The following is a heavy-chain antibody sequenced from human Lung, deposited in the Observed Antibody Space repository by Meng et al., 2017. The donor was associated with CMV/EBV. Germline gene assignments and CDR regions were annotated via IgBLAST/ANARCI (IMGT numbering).Heavy chain of an antibody. D-gene: IGHD2-2*03. J-gene: IGHJ4*02. CDR1: GFTFSSYS. V-gene: IGHV3-21*01. CDR2: ISSSSSYI. CDR3: ARDPGYCSSTSCRDVY. Sequence: SXAASGFTFSSYSMNWVRQAPGKGLEWVSSISSSSSYIYYADSVKGRFTISRDNAKNSLYLQMNSLRAEDTAVYYCARDPGYCSSTSCRDVYWGQGXLVTVSS.